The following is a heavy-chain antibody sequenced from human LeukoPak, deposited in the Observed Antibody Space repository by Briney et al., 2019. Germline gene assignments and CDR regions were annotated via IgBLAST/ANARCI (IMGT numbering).Heavy chain of an antibody. CDR1: GFTFSNYW. CDR2: INGGGSDT. CDR3: ARGYGVDV. J-gene: IGHJ6*02. V-gene: IGHV3-74*01. Sequence: GGSLRLSCAASGFTFSNYWMSWVRLVPGKGLVWVSNINGGGSDTGYADPLKGRFTISRDNAKNTLYLQMNSLRVEDTGVYYCARGYGVDVWGQGTTVTVSS.